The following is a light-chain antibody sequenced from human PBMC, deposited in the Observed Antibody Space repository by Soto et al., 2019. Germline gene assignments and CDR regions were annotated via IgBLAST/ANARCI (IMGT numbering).Light chain of an antibody. Sequence: QSALTQPASVSGAPGQSITISCTGTSSDVGGYNYVSWYHQHPGKAPKLMIYDVSNRPSGVSNRFSGSKSGNTASLTISGRQAEDEADYYLSSYTSSSTLDVVFGVGTKVTVL. CDR2: DVS. CDR3: SSYTSSSTLDVV. CDR1: SSDVGGYNY. V-gene: IGLV2-14*01. J-gene: IGLJ2*01.